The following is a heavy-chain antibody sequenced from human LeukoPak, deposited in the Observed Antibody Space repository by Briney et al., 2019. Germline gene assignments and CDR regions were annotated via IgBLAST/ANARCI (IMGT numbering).Heavy chain of an antibody. CDR3: ARSGDGGQLWLGFDP. J-gene: IGHJ5*02. CDR1: GYTFTSYG. D-gene: IGHD3-10*01. Sequence: ASVKVSCKASGYTFTSYGISWVRQAPGQGLEWMGWISAYNGNTNYAQKLQGRVTMTTDTSTSTAYMELRSLRSDDTAVYYCARSGDGGQLWLGFDPWGQGTLVTVSS. V-gene: IGHV1-18*01. CDR2: ISAYNGNT.